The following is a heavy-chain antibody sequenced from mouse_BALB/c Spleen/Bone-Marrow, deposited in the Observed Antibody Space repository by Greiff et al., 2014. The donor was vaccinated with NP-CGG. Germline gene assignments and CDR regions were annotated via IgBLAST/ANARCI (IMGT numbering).Heavy chain of an antibody. CDR1: GFNIKDTY. J-gene: IGHJ4*01. CDR2: IDPANGNT. Sequence: VQLQQSGAELVKPGASVKLSCTASGFNIKDTYMHWVKQRPEQGLEWIGRIDPANGNTKYDPKFQGKATITADTSSNTAYLQLSSLTSEDTAVYYCAERIYYGYYAMGYWGQGTSVTVSS. CDR3: AERIYYGYYAMGY. V-gene: IGHV14-3*02. D-gene: IGHD2-1*01.